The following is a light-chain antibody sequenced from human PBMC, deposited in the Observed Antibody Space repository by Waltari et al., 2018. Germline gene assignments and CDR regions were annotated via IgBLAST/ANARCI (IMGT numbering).Light chain of an antibody. CDR1: SGDVGGYNS. J-gene: IGLJ3*02. V-gene: IGLV2-8*01. CDR2: EVS. Sequence: QSALTQPPSASGSPGQSVTISCTGTSGDVGGYNSVPWYQQRPGKVPKLMISEVSKRPSGVPDRFSGSKSGNTASLTVSGLQAEDEAQYYCSSYGGSNNWVFGGGTKLTVL. CDR3: SSYGGSNNWV.